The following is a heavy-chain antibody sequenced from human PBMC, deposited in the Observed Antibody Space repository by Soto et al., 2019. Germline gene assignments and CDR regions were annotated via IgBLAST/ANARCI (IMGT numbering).Heavy chain of an antibody. CDR2: IHYSGNT. CDR1: GGSISSYY. Sequence: SETLSLTCTVSGGSISSYYWSWIRQPPGKGLERIGYIHYSGNTNYSPSLKSRVTISLDTAKNQFSLKLSSVTAADTAVYYCAREVITGTPYYFDYWGQGTLVTVSS. V-gene: IGHV4-59*01. CDR3: AREVITGTPYYFDY. J-gene: IGHJ4*02. D-gene: IGHD1-20*01.